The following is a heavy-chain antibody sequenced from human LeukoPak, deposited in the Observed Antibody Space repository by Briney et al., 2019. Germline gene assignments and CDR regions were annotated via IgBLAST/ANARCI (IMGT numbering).Heavy chain of an antibody. CDR1: GYTFTSYY. D-gene: IGHD6-19*01. J-gene: IGHJ3*02. Sequence: ASVKVSCTASGYTFTSYYMHWVRQAPGQGLEWMGIINPSGGSTSYAQKFQGRVSMTRDTSTSTVYMEPSSLRSEDTAVYYCASFDSSGWYGGRDDAFDIWGQGTMVTVSS. CDR2: INPSGGST. V-gene: IGHV1-46*01. CDR3: ASFDSSGWYGGRDDAFDI.